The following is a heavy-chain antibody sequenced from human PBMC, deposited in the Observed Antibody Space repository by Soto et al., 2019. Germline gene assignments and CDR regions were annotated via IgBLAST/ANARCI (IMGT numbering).Heavy chain of an antibody. CDR1: RGSINSYS. V-gene: IGHV1-69*01. CDR3: ASDDSSGYYYFDY. J-gene: IGHJ4*02. D-gene: IGHD3-22*01. Sequence: KLSCKASRGSINSYSSCWVRQEQGQGLEWMGGIIPIFGTATYAQKFQGRVTITADESTSTAYMELSSLRSEDTAVYYCASDDSSGYYYFDYWGQGTLVTVSS. CDR2: IIPIFGTA.